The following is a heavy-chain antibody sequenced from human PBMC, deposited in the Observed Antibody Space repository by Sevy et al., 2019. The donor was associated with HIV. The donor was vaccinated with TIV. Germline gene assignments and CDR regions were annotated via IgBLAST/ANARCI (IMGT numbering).Heavy chain of an antibody. CDR2: MNPNSGNT. V-gene: IGHV1-8*01. Sequence: ASVKVSCKASGYTFTGYDINWVRQATGQGLEWMGWMNPNSGNTGYAQKFQGRVTMTRNTSISTAYMELSSLRSEDTAVYYCARVASSSPSEGYYYGMDVWGQGTTVTVSS. CDR1: GYTFTGYD. CDR3: ARVASSSPSEGYYYGMDV. J-gene: IGHJ6*02. D-gene: IGHD6-13*01.